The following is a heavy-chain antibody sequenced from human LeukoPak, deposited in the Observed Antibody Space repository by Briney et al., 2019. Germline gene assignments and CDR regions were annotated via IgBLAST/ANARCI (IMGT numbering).Heavy chain of an antibody. V-gene: IGHV3-74*01. CDR3: ARDMRDLRYFDWLHPGDY. D-gene: IGHD3-9*01. CDR1: GFTFSSYW. CDR2: INSDGSST. J-gene: IGHJ4*02. Sequence: GGSLRLSCAASGFTFSSYWMHWVRQAPGKGLVWVSRINSDGSSTSYADSVKGRFTISRDNAKNTLYLQMNSLRAEDTAVYCCARDMRDLRYFDWLHPGDYWGQGTLVTVSS.